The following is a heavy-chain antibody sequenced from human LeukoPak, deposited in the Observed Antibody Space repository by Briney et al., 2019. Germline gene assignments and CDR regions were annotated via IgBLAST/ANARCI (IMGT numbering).Heavy chain of an antibody. J-gene: IGHJ4*02. D-gene: IGHD1-26*01. V-gene: IGHV3-21*01. CDR3: ARAAGGTSRDY. CDR2: ISSSSSHI. CDR1: GFSFDDYA. Sequence: GGSLRLSCAVSGFSFDDYAMHWIRQVPGKGLEWVSSISSSSSHIFYADSLKGRFTMSRDNAKNSLYLQMNSLRDDDTAVYYCARAAGGTSRDYWGQGTLVTVSS.